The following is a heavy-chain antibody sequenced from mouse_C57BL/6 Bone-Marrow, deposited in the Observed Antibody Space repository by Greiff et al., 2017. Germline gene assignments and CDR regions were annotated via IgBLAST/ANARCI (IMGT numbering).Heavy chain of an antibody. CDR2: IDPSDSET. V-gene: IGHV1-52*01. CDR1: GYTFTSYW. Sequence: VQLQQPGAELVRPGSSVKLSCKASGYTFTSYWMPWVKQRPIQGLEWIGNIDPSDSETHYNQKFKDKATLTVDKSSSTAYMQLSSLTSEDSAVYYCARDWDYYFDYWGQGTTLTVSS. D-gene: IGHD4-1*01. J-gene: IGHJ2*01. CDR3: ARDWDYYFDY.